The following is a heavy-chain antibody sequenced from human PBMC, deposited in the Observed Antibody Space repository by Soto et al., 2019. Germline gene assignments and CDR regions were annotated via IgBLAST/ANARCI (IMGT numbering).Heavy chain of an antibody. J-gene: IGHJ6*03. V-gene: IGHV4-59*01. CDR2: IYYSGST. CDR1: GGSISSYY. Sequence: SETLSLTCTVSGGSISSYYWSWIRQPPGKGLEWIGYIYYSGSTNYNPSLKSRVTISVDTSKNQFSLKLSSVTAADTAVYYCARARGGYDRNYYYYYMDVWGKGTTVTVSS. CDR3: ARARGGYDRNYYYYYMDV. D-gene: IGHD5-12*01.